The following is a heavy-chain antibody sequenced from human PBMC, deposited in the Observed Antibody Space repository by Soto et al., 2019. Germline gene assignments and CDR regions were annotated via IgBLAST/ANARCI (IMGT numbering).Heavy chain of an antibody. CDR2: IYSGGST. D-gene: IGHD3-10*01. CDR1: GFTVSSNY. V-gene: IGHV3-53*02. CDR3: ARGLPMAEGVFDY. Sequence: EVQLVETGGGLIQPRGSLRLSCAASGFTVSSNYMSWVRQAPGKGLEWVSVIYSGGSTYYADSVKGRFTISRDNSKNTLYLQMNSLRAEDTAVYYCARGLPMAEGVFDYWGQGTLVTVSS. J-gene: IGHJ4*02.